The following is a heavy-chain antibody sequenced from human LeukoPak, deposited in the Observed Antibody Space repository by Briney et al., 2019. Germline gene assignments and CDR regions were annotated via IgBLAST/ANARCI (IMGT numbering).Heavy chain of an antibody. CDR1: GFTFDDYG. J-gene: IGHJ4*02. Sequence: GGSLRLSCAASGFTFDDYGMSWVRQAPGKGLEWVSGISWNGGGTAYADSVKGRFTISRDNAKNSLYLQMNSLRAEDTAVYYCAREGYYDSSGYYDYWGQGTLVTVSS. CDR2: ISWNGGGT. V-gene: IGHV3-20*04. D-gene: IGHD3-22*01. CDR3: AREGYYDSSGYYDY.